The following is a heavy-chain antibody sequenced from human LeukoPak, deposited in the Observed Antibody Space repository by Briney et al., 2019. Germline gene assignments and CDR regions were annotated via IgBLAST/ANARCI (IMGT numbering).Heavy chain of an antibody. J-gene: IGHJ3*02. D-gene: IGHD1-26*01. CDR3: ARERGGVVGGSLDAFDI. CDR1: GFTVSGNY. V-gene: IGHV3-53*01. CDR2: IYSGGTT. Sequence: PGGSLRLSCAASGFTVSGNYMSWVRQAPGKGLEWVSFIYSGGTTYYADSVKGRFTISRDNSKNTLYLQMNSLRAEDTAVYYCARERGGVVGGSLDAFDIWGQGTMVTVSS.